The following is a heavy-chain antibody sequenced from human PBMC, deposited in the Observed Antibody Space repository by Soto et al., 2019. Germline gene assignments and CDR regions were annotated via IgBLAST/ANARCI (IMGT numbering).Heavy chain of an antibody. CDR3: ARYSYGSDYYFDY. CDR1: GGSIKSYY. D-gene: IGHD3-10*01. CDR2: IYYSGSS. J-gene: IGHJ4*02. V-gene: IGHV4-59*01. Sequence: PSETLSLTCTVSGGSIKSYYWSWIRQPPGKGLEWIGSIYYSGSSNSGPSLKSLVTMSVDTSKNQFSLKLSAVIAADTAMYYCARYSYGSDYYFDYWGQGTLLTVSS.